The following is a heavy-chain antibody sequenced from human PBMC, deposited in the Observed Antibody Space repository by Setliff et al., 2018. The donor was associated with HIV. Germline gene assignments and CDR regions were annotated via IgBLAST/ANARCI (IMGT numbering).Heavy chain of an antibody. V-gene: IGHV7-4-1*02. CDR2: ISSNTGNP. J-gene: IGHJ3*02. D-gene: IGHD2-21*01. CDR1: GYSFTTYS. Sequence: VKVSCKASGYSFTTYSLNWVRQVPGQGVEWMGWISSNTGNPTYAQDFTGRFVFSLDTSVNTAYLQITTLKAEDSAVYYCARANIYSDAFDIWGQGTMVTV. CDR3: ARANIYSDAFDI.